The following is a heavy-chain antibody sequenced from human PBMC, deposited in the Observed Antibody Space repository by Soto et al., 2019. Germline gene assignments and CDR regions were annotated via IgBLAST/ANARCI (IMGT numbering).Heavy chain of an antibody. CDR1: GFTFSSYG. V-gene: IGHV3-30*18. J-gene: IGHJ3*02. CDR2: ISYDGSNK. D-gene: IGHD2-8*01. Sequence: QVQLVESGGGVVQPGRSLRLSCAASGFTFSSYGMHWVRQAPGKGLEWVAVISYDGSNKYYADSVKGRFTISRDNSKNTLYLQMNSLRAEDTAVYYCAKDRIMVNVSGAFDIWGQGTMVTVSS. CDR3: AKDRIMVNVSGAFDI.